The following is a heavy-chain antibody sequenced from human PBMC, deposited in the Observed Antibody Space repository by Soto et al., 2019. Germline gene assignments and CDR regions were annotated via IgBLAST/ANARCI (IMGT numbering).Heavy chain of an antibody. D-gene: IGHD2-15*01. V-gene: IGHV4-30-4*01. CDR1: GGSISSGDYY. CDR3: TRASPVATAV. Sequence: QVQLQASGPGLVKPSQTLILTGTGSGGSISSGDYYLSWIRQPPGSGLEWIGSIYYRGSTYYNPSLKTRVTISVDTSKNQFSLKLSSVTAADTAFYHCTRASPVATAVWGHGTTVTFSS. J-gene: IGHJ6*02. CDR2: IYYRGST.